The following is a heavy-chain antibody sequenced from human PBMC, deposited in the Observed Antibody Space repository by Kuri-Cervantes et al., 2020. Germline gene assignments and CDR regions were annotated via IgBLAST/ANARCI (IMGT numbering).Heavy chain of an antibody. D-gene: IGHD5-24*01. CDR1: GGSISSGSYY. J-gene: IGHJ3*02. V-gene: IGHV4-61*02. Sequence: SETLSLTCTVSGGSISSGSYYWSWIRQPAGKGLEWIGRIYTSGSTNYNPSLKSRVTISVDTSKNQFSLKLSSVTAADTAVYYCARAGRDGYSYDAFDIWGQGTMVTVSS. CDR3: ARAGRDGYSYDAFDI. CDR2: IYTSGST.